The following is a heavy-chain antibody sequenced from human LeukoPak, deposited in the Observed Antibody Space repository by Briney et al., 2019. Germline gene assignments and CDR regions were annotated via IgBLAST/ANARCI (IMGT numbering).Heavy chain of an antibody. CDR2: ISDDGSNK. V-gene: IGHV3-30*04. Sequence: GRSLRLSCAASGFTFRTYAMNWVHQAPGKGLEWVAVISDDGSNKYYAESVKGQFTISRDNAKNSLYLQMNSLRAEDTAVYYCARDRVDILTGYSLGAFDIWGQGTMVTVSS. CDR1: GFTFRTYA. CDR3: ARDRVDILTGYSLGAFDI. J-gene: IGHJ3*02. D-gene: IGHD3-9*01.